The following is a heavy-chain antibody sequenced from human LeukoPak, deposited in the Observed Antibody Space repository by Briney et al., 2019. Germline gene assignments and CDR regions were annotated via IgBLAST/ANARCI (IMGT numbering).Heavy chain of an antibody. CDR1: GFTFSDYY. CDR2: ISSSGSSI. V-gene: IGHV3-11*01. Sequence: GGSLRLSCAASGFTFSDYYMSWLRLAPGKGLEWVSYISSSGSSIYYADSVKGRFTISRDNAKNSLYLQMNSLRAEDTAVYYCARRRVGLSGWYYFDYWGQGTLVTVSS. CDR3: ARRRVGLSGWYYFDY. D-gene: IGHD6-19*01. J-gene: IGHJ4*02.